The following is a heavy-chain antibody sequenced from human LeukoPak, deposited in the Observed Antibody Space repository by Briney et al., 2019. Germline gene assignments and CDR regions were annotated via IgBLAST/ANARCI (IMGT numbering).Heavy chain of an antibody. V-gene: IGHV3-53*01. CDR3: ARWAGRGGSSWYFDY. CDR1: GFTVSSNY. J-gene: IGHJ4*02. CDR2: IYSGGST. Sequence: GGSLRLSCAASGFTVSSNYMSWVRQAPGKGLEWVSVIYSGGSTYYADSVKGRFTISRDNSKNTLYLQMNSLRAEDTAVYYCARWAGRGGSSWYFDYWGQGTLVTVSS. D-gene: IGHD6-13*01.